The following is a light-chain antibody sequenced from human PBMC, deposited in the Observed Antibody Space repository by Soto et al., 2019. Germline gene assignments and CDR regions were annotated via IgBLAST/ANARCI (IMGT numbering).Light chain of an antibody. Sequence: SPLTQPASVSGSPGQSITISNPGTSSDIGDSNYVSWYQQHPGKAPKLVIYDVSNRPSGVSNRFSGSKSANTASLTISGLQAEDEADYYCSSFRSSSTSYVFGTGTKVTVL. V-gene: IGLV2-14*03. CDR1: SSDIGDSNY. CDR3: SSFRSSSTSYV. J-gene: IGLJ1*01. CDR2: DVS.